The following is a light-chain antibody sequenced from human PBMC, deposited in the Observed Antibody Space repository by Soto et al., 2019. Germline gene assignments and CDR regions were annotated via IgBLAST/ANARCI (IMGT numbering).Light chain of an antibody. CDR2: GAS. Sequence: IGMTPSPATMSVSPWESVTFSCRASQGINRNLAWYQQKPGQAPRLLISGASTGATGTPARFSGSGSGTEFTLTINSLQSEDSAVYYCQQYSTWPVTFCGGTKVDI. V-gene: IGKV3-15*01. J-gene: IGKJ4*01. CDR1: QGINRN. CDR3: QQYSTWPVT.